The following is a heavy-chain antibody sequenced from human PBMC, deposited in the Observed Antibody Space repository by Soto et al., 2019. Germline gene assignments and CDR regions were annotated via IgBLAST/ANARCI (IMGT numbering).Heavy chain of an antibody. CDR3: ARTRSPVGYCSGGSCYPLLGPYDY. CDR2: ISSSSSYI. CDR1: GFTFSSYS. D-gene: IGHD2-15*01. J-gene: IGHJ4*02. Sequence: EVQLVESGGGLVKPGGSLRLSCAASGFTFSSYSMNWVRQAPGKGLEWVSSISSSSSYIYYADSVKGRFTISRDNAKNSLYLHMNSLRAEDTAVYYCARTRSPVGYCSGGSCYPLLGPYDYWGQGTLVTVSS. V-gene: IGHV3-21*01.